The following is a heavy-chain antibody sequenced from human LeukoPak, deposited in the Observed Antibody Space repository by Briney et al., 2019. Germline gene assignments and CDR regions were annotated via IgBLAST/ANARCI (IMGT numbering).Heavy chain of an antibody. CDR3: AKDGGYSGYDWGFRYYYYMDV. Sequence: QPGGSLRLSCAASGFTFNRRGMHWVRQAPGKGLEWVAFIRYDGSNEYYADSVKGRFTISRDNSKNTLYLQMNSLRAEDTAVYYCAKDGGYSGYDWGFRYYYYMDVWGKGTTVTVSS. V-gene: IGHV3-30*02. D-gene: IGHD5-12*01. CDR2: IRYDGSNE. CDR1: GFTFNRRG. J-gene: IGHJ6*03.